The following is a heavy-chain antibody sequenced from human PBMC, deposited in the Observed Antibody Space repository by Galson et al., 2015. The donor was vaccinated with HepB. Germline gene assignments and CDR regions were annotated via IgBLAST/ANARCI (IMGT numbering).Heavy chain of an antibody. V-gene: IGHV3-23*01. D-gene: IGHD2-21*02. J-gene: IGHJ3*01. Sequence: SLRLSCAASGFTFSSYAMNWVRQAPGEGPEWVSGISASGGRTYYADPVKGRFTLSRDNSRNTLSLQMTSLRAEDTAVYYCAKFAVPTAHDALDVWGQGTLVTVSS. CDR1: GFTFSSYA. CDR3: AKFAVPTAHDALDV. CDR2: ISASGGRT.